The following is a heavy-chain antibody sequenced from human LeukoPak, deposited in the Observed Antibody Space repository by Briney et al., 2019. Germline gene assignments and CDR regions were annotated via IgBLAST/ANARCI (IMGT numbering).Heavy chain of an antibody. D-gene: IGHD2-15*01. CDR3: AGVHGRVRLVVAYYYYYMDV. Sequence: SVKVSCKASGGTFSSYAISWVRQAPGQGLEWMGGIIPIFGTANYAQKTNRRVTITTDESTSTAYLKQSSMRTEDAAVDYYAGVHGRVRLVVAYYYYYMDVWGKGTTVTVSS. V-gene: IGHV1-69*05. CDR2: IIPIFGTA. CDR1: GGTFSSYA. J-gene: IGHJ6*03.